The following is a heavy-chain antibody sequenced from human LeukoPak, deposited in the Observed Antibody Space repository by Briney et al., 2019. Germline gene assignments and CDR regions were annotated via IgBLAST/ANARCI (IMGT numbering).Heavy chain of an antibody. Sequence: GGSLRLSCAASGFTFNTYAMNWVRQAPGTRLEWVSGVSGSGRSTYYAASVKGRFTISRDNSKNTLYLQMNSLRAEDTAVYYCANLIDSSRKYGLDVWGQGTTVTVSS. CDR2: VSGSGRST. D-gene: IGHD3-22*01. V-gene: IGHV3-23*01. CDR1: GFTFNTYA. J-gene: IGHJ6*02. CDR3: ANLIDSSRKYGLDV.